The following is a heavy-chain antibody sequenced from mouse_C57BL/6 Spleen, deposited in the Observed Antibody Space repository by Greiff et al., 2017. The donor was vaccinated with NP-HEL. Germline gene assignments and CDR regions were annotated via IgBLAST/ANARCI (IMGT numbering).Heavy chain of an antibody. CDR1: GYSITSGYG. CDR2: ISYSGST. Sequence: EVKLMESGPGLVKPSQSLSLTCTVTGYSITSGYGWNWSRQFPGNKLEWMGDISYSGSTNYNPSLKSRISITRDTSKNQFFLQLNSVTTEDTATYYCARTARIKYWGQGTTLTVSS. CDR3: ARTARIKY. V-gene: IGHV3-2*02. D-gene: IGHD1-2*01. J-gene: IGHJ2*01.